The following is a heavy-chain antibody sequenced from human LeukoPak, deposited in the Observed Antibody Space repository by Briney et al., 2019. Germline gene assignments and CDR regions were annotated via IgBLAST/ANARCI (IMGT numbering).Heavy chain of an antibody. V-gene: IGHV3-48*01. J-gene: IGHJ4*02. CDR3: AKEPLQGIFDY. Sequence: GGSLRLSCAASGFTFSSYSMNWVRQAPGKGLEWVSYISSSSSTIYHADSVKGRFTISRDNSKNTLYLQMNSLRAEDTAVYYCAKEPLQGIFDYWGQGTLVTVSS. CDR2: ISSSSSTI. CDR1: GFTFSSYS.